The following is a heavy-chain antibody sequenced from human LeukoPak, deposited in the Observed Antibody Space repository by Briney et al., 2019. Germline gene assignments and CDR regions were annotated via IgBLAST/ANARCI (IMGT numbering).Heavy chain of an antibody. CDR3: TPRPYDFWSGSAWFDP. CDR1: GFTFSNAW. Sequence: PGGSLRLSCAAPGFTFSNAWMSWVRQAPGKGLEWVGRIKSKTDGGTTDYAAPVKGRFTISRDDSKNTLYLQMNSLKTEDTAVYYCTPRPYDFWSGSAWFDPWGQGTLVTVSS. D-gene: IGHD3-3*01. J-gene: IGHJ5*02. V-gene: IGHV3-15*01. CDR2: IKSKTDGGTT.